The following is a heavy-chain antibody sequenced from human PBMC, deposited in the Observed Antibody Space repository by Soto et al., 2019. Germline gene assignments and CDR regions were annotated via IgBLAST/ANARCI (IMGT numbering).Heavy chain of an antibody. CDR3: ARGKSGPNCSSTSCPNWFDP. CDR2: IIPILGIA. Sequence: ASVKVSCKASGGTFSSYTISWVREAPGQGLEWMGRIIPILGIANYAQKFQGRVTITADKSTSTAYMELSSLRSEDTAVYYCARGKSGPNCSSTSCPNWFDPWGQGTLVTVSS. J-gene: IGHJ5*02. V-gene: IGHV1-69*02. CDR1: GGTFSSYT. D-gene: IGHD2-2*01.